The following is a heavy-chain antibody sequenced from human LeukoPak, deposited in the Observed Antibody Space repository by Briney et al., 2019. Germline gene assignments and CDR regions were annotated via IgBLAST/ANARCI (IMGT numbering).Heavy chain of an antibody. CDR2: IYHSGST. D-gene: IGHD3-10*01. CDR3: AGSSQPPVY. J-gene: IGHJ4*02. Sequence: SLTLSLTCTVSGGSISSGGSSWSWIRQPPGKGLEWIGYIYHSGSTYYNPSLKSRVTISVDRSRNQFSLKLSSVTAADTAVYYCAGSSQPPVYWGQGTLVTVSS. V-gene: IGHV4-30-2*01. CDR1: GGSISSGGSS.